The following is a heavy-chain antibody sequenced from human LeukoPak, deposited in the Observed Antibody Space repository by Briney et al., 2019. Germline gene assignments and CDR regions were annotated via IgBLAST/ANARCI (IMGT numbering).Heavy chain of an antibody. CDR1: GYTFTSYG. Sequence: GASVKVSCKASGYTFTSYGISWVRQAPGQGLEWMGWISAYNGNTNYAQKPQGRVTMTTDTSTSIGYMELSSLRSEDTAVYYCSRDRPGDGSYLSDYWGQGTLVTVSS. D-gene: IGHD1-26*01. CDR2: ISAYNGNT. J-gene: IGHJ4*02. CDR3: SRDRPGDGSYLSDY. V-gene: IGHV1-18*01.